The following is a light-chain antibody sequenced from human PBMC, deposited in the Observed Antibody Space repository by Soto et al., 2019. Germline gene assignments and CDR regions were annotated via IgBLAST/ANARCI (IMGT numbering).Light chain of an antibody. CDR3: CSYTSSTSLI. CDR1: SSDIGGYKY. Sequence: QSVLTQPASVSGSPGQSITISCTGTSSDIGGYKYVSWYQQHPGKVPKLLIYDVNNRPSGVSDRFSGSKSGNTASLTISGLQAEDEAEYYCCSYTSSTSLIFGGGTKVTGL. CDR2: DVN. J-gene: IGLJ2*01. V-gene: IGLV2-14*03.